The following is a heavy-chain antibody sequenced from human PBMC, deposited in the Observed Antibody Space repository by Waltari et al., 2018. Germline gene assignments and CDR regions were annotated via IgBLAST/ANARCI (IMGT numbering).Heavy chain of an antibody. CDR2: IYYSGSN. J-gene: IGHJ5*02. Sequence: QLQLQESGPGLVKPSETLSLTCTVAGGSISRSSYYWGWIRQPPGKGLEWIGSIYYSGSNYYNPCLKSRVTISVDTSKNQLSLKLSAVTAADTAVYYCARDGDRPPYNWFDPWGQGTLVTVSS. D-gene: IGHD7-27*01. CDR1: GGSISRSSYY. V-gene: IGHV4-39*07. CDR3: ARDGDRPPYNWFDP.